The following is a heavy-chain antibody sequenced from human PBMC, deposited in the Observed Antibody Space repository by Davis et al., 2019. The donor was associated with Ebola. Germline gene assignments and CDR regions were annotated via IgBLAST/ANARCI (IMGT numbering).Heavy chain of an antibody. J-gene: IGHJ4*02. Sequence: GESLKISCEASGFTFSGYGMHWVRQAPGKGPEWLTYIFFDGSETFYADSVKGRFTISRDNSKNTLYLQMGRLRSDDTAMYYCVRDFFEFSSSSFSDSWGQGTLVTVSS. CDR1: GFTFSGYG. CDR3: VRDFFEFSSSSFSDS. D-gene: IGHD6-6*01. CDR2: IFFDGSET. V-gene: IGHV3-30*03.